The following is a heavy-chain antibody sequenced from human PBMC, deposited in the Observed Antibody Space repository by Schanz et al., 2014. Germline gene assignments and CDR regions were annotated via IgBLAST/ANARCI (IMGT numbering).Heavy chain of an antibody. CDR1: GYTFTSYY. V-gene: IGHV1-46*03. CDR2: INPSGGST. D-gene: IGHD6-13*01. Sequence: QVQLVQSGAEVKKPGASVKVSCKASGYTFTSYYMHWVRQAPGQGLEGMGIINPSGGSTSYAQKFQGRVTMARDTSTSTVYMELSSLRSEDTAVYYCARDGEAAAGCDYWGQGTLVIVAS. CDR3: ARDGEAAAGCDY. J-gene: IGHJ4*02.